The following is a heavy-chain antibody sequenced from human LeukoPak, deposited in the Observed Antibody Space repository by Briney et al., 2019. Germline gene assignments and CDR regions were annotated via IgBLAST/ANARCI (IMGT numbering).Heavy chain of an antibody. Sequence: PSETLSLTCTVSGGSISNYYWSWIRQPAGKGLEWIGRIYTSGSTNYNPSPKSRVTMSVDTSKNQFSLKLSSVTAADTAVYYCAREEVVPAAKVLWFDPWGQGTLVILSS. CDR1: GGSISNYY. CDR2: IYTSGST. D-gene: IGHD2-2*01. V-gene: IGHV4-4*07. CDR3: AREEVVPAAKVLWFDP. J-gene: IGHJ5*02.